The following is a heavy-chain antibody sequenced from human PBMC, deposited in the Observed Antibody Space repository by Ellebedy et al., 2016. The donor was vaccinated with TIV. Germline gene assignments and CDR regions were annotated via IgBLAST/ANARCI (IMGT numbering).Heavy chain of an antibody. CDR3: ARVLRAFDI. CDR1: GGSISSGDYY. J-gene: IGHJ3*02. Sequence: MPSETLSLTCTVSGGSISSGDYYWSWIRQPPGTGLEWIGYIYYSGSTDYNPSLKSRVTISVDTSKNQFSVRLNSVTAADTAVYYCARVLRAFDIWGQGTMVTVSS. V-gene: IGHV4-30-4*01. CDR2: IYYSGST.